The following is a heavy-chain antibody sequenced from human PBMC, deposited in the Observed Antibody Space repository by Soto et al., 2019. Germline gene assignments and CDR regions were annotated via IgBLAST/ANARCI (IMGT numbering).Heavy chain of an antibody. Sequence: EVQLVESGGGLVQPGGSLRLSCAPSGFTFSNYDMHWVRQVTGKGLEWVSVITTAGDTYYPGSVKGRFTIAREKAKNSLYLQINSLSAGDTAVYYCARELHGGSYGMDVWGQGTTVTVSS. CDR2: ITTAGDT. J-gene: IGHJ6*02. CDR3: ARELHGGSYGMDV. CDR1: GFTFSNYD. V-gene: IGHV3-13*01.